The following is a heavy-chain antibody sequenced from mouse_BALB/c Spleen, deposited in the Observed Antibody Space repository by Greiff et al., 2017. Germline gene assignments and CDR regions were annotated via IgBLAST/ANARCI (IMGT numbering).Heavy chain of an antibody. Sequence: QVQLQQSGPELVRPGVSVKISCKGSSYTFTDYAMHWVKQSHAKSLEWIGVISTYYGNTNYNQKFKGKATMTVDKSSSTAYMELARLTSEDSAVYYCAGWYRYDGYYYAMDYWGQGTSVTVSS. D-gene: IGHD2-14*01. CDR1: SYTFTDYA. CDR3: AGWYRYDGYYYAMDY. CDR2: ISTYYGNT. J-gene: IGHJ4*01. V-gene: IGHV1-67*01.